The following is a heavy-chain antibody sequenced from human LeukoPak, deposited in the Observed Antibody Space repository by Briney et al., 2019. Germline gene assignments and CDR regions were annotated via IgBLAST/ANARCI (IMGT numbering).Heavy chain of an antibody. Sequence: GGSLRLSCAASGFTLSSFTMHWVRHNPGKGLEWVAVISYDESQKWYADSVKGRFTISRDNAKNTLYLQMNSLRAEDTAVYYCARGLHNWNIDYWGQGTLVTVSS. V-gene: IGHV3-30-3*01. CDR1: GFTLSSFT. J-gene: IGHJ4*02. D-gene: IGHD1/OR15-1a*01. CDR3: ARGLHNWNIDY. CDR2: ISYDESQK.